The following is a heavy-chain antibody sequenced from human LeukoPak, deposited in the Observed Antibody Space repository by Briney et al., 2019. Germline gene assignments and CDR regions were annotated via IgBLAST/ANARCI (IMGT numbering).Heavy chain of an antibody. CDR1: GFTFSSYA. Sequence: GGSLRLSCSASGFTFSSYAMHWVRQAPGKGLEYVSAISSNGGSTYYADSVKGRFTISRDNSKNTLYLQMSSLRAEDTAVYLCVKDLRSDFMGVLSRYLSYWGQGTLVTVSS. J-gene: IGHJ4*02. V-gene: IGHV3-64D*06. D-gene: IGHD2/OR15-2a*01. CDR2: ISSNGGST. CDR3: VKDLRSDFMGVLSRYLSY.